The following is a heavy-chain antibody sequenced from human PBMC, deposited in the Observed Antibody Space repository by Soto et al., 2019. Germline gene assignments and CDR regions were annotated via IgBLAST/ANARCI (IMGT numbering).Heavy chain of an antibody. D-gene: IGHD4-17*01. J-gene: IGHJ5*02. CDR1: GYSWTNYW. CDR2: IYPSDSTT. CDR3: ARHGFYGDYSSNYFDP. Sequence: ESLKISFKGCGYSWTNYWIGWVRQIPGKGLEYMGIIYPSDSTTRYSPSFQGQVTISADKSISTAYLQWNSLKASDTAMYYCARHGFYGDYSSNYFDPWGQGTLVTVSS. V-gene: IGHV5-51*01.